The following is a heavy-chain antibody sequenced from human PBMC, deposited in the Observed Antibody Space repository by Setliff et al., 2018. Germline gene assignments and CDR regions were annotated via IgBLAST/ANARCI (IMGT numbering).Heavy chain of an antibody. V-gene: IGHV4-59*03. CDR2: IYYSGST. CDR1: GFTFSSYS. Sequence: PSETLSLTCTVSGFTFSSYSMNWVRQPQGKGLEWIGYIYYSGSTYYNPSLKSRVTISVDTSKNQFTLKLSSVTAADTALYYCTVYNTGSSKDHYWGQGTPVTVSS. D-gene: IGHD2-8*02. CDR3: TVYNTGSSKDHY. J-gene: IGHJ4*02.